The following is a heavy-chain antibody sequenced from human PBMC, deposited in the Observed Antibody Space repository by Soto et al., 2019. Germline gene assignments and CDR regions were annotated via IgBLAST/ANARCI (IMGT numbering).Heavy chain of an antibody. CDR2: IYYTGST. D-gene: IGHD3-22*01. CDR3: ARDHHSYYDTSGYYPYFDF. J-gene: IGHJ4*02. Sequence: SETLSLTCTVSGGSVNTAPYHWSWIRQSPRNGLEWIGNIYYTGSTNYNPSLESRVAISLDTSNNQFSLRLTSLTAADTAVYFCARDHHSYYDTSGYYPYFDFWGQGTLVTVSS. V-gene: IGHV4-61*01. CDR1: GGSVNTAPYH.